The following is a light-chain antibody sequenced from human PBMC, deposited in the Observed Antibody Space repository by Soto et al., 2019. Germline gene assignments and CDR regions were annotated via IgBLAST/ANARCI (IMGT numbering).Light chain of an antibody. J-gene: IGLJ1*01. V-gene: IGLV2-14*01. Sequence: QSVLTQPASVSGSPGQSITISCTGTSSDVGGYNYVSWYQQHTGKAPKLMIYDVSNRPSGVSNRFSGSKSGNTASLTISGLQAEDEADYYCSSYTSSSTLYVFGTGTQLTVL. CDR1: SSDVGGYNY. CDR2: DVS. CDR3: SSYTSSSTLYV.